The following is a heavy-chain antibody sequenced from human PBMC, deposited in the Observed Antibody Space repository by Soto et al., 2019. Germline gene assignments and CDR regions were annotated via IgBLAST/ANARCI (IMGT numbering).Heavy chain of an antibody. Sequence: EVQLVESGGGLVKPGGSLRLSCAASGFTFNNGWMSWVRQAPGKGLEWVGRIKSKAAGGTTDYSAPVQGRFTISRDDSKNTAHLQMNSLKTEDTAVYYCTTDSTQTFCDGGPCYSVLTKIHDSWGQGTLVTVSS. CDR2: IKSKAAGGTT. CDR1: GFTFNNGW. CDR3: TTDSTQTFCDGGPCYSVLTKIHDS. J-gene: IGHJ4*02. D-gene: IGHD2-15*01. V-gene: IGHV3-15*01.